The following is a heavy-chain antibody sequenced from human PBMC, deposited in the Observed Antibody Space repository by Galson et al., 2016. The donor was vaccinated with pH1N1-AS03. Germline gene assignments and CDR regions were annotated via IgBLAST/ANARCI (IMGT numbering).Heavy chain of an antibody. J-gene: IGHJ4*02. CDR1: GFTFSTYW. CDR3: ARAPPYSGSLYYFYS. Sequence: SLRLSCAASGFTFSTYWMSWVRQAPGKGLEWVASMNQGGSERYDVDSVKGRFTISRDNAKNSLYLQMNSLRPEDTALYYCARAPPYSGSLYYFYSWGQGTRVTVSS. D-gene: IGHD1-26*01. CDR2: MNQGGSER. V-gene: IGHV3-7*01.